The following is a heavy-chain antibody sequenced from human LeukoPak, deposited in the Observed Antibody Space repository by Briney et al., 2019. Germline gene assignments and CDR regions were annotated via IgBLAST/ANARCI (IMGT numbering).Heavy chain of an antibody. Sequence: PGGSLRLSCAASGFTFSSYAMSWVRQAPGKGLEWVSAISGSGGSTYYADSVKGRFTISRDNSKNTLYLQMNSLRAEDTAVYYCAKTSSLYYYYGMDVWGQGTTVTVSS. J-gene: IGHJ6*02. D-gene: IGHD6-6*01. CDR3: AKTSSLYYYYGMDV. CDR1: GFTFSSYA. CDR2: ISGSGGST. V-gene: IGHV3-23*01.